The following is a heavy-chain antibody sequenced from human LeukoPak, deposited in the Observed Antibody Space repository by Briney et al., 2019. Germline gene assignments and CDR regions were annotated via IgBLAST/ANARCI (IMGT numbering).Heavy chain of an antibody. D-gene: IGHD3-3*01. V-gene: IGHV1-18*01. Sequence: ASVKVSCKASGYTFTSYGTSWVRQAPGQGLEWMEWISAYNGNTNYAQKLQGRVTMTTDTSTSTAYMELRSLRSDDTAVYYCARDNDFWSGRAFDYWGQGTLVTVSS. CDR3: ARDNDFWSGRAFDY. J-gene: IGHJ4*02. CDR2: ISAYNGNT. CDR1: GYTFTSYG.